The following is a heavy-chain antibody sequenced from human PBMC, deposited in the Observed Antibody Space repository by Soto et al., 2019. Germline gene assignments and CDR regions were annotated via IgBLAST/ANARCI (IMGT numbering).Heavy chain of an antibody. Sequence: EVRLLESGGGWDQPGGSLELSLPSSGFTFSNNPLAWVRQAQGKGLGGVSAIGGSGDSTYNAYSVKGRFTVSRDNSKNTLFLQMNSLRAEDTAVYYCAKVVWGGDAYNDCWGQGTVVTVSS. J-gene: IGHJ4*02. V-gene: IGHV3-23*01. D-gene: IGHD3-16*01. CDR1: GFTFSNNP. CDR3: AKVVWGGDAYNDC. CDR2: IGGSGDST.